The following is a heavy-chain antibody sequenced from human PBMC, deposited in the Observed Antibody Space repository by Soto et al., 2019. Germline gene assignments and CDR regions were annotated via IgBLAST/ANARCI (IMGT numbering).Heavy chain of an antibody. CDR2: INPNSGGT. J-gene: IGHJ3*02. Sequence: ASVKVSCKASGYTFTGYYMHWVRQAPGQGLEWMGWINPNSGGTNYAQKFQGRVTMTRDTSISTAYMELSRLRSDDTAVYYCASPHCTNGVCYIGDAFDIWGQGTMVTVSS. CDR1: GYTFTGYY. V-gene: IGHV1-2*02. CDR3: ASPHCTNGVCYIGDAFDI. D-gene: IGHD2-8*01.